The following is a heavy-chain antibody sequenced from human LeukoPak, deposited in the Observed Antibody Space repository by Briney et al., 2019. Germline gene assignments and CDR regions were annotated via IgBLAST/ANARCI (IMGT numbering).Heavy chain of an antibody. CDR1: GGAFSSYA. J-gene: IGHJ3*02. V-gene: IGHV1-69*04. D-gene: IGHD4-17*01. CDR2: IIPILGIA. CDR3: ARADYGDYFGAFDI. Sequence: SVKVSCKASGGAFSSYAISWVRQAPGQGLEWMGRIIPILGIANYAQKFQGRVTITADKSTSTAYMELSSLRSEDTAVYYCARADYGDYFGAFDIWGQGTMVTVSS.